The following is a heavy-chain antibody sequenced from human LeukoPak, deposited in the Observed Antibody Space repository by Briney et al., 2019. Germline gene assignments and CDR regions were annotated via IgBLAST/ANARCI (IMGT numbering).Heavy chain of an antibody. D-gene: IGHD2-15*01. V-gene: IGHV1-46*01. CDR1: GYTFTSYY. J-gene: IGHJ6*02. CDR3: ATGLPSLVAARFYYYYYGMDV. Sequence: ASVKVSCKASGYTFTSYYMHWVRQAPGQGLEWMGIINPSGGSTSYAQKFQGRVTMTRDTSTSTVYMELSSLRSEDTAVYYCATGLPSLVAARFYYYYYGMDVWGQGTTVTVSS. CDR2: INPSGGST.